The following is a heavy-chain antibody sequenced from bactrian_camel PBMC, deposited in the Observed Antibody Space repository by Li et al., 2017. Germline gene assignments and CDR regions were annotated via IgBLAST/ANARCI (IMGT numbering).Heavy chain of an antibody. Sequence: DVQLVESGGGSVQAGGSLRLSCTGAAYTYSSYCMGWFREKKREGVATIDSDGTPTLADSVKGRFTISLDNSKNTVTLQMNNLTSDDAGMYYCGVGPRNRESCGKYTANFWGQGTQVTVS. CDR1: AYTYSSYC. J-gene: IGHJ4*01. V-gene: IGHV3S67*01. CDR3: GVGPRNRESCGKYTANF. CDR2: IDSDGTP.